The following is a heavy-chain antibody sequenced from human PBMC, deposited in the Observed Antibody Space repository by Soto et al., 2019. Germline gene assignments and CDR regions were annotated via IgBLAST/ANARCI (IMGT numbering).Heavy chain of an antibody. Sequence: GGSLRLSCAASGFTFSSYGMHWVRQAPGKGLEWVAVIWYDGSNKYYADSVKGRFTISRDNSKNTLYLQMNSLRAEDMAVYYCAREWGFDAFDIWGQGTMVTVSS. CDR1: GFTFSSYG. D-gene: IGHD7-27*01. CDR3: AREWGFDAFDI. V-gene: IGHV3-33*01. CDR2: IWYDGSNK. J-gene: IGHJ3*02.